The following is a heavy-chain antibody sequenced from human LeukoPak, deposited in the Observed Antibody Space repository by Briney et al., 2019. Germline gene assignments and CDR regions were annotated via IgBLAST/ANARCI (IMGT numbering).Heavy chain of an antibody. J-gene: IGHJ6*02. V-gene: IGHV1-18*01. CDR1: GYTFTSYG. Sequence: ASVKVSCKASGYTFTSYGISWVRQAPGQGLEWMGWISAYNGNTNYAQKLQGRVTMTTDTSTSTAYMELRSLGSDDTAVYYCAREDVVVVAKNYYYGMDVWGQGTTVTVSS. CDR3: AREDVVVVAKNYYYGMDV. CDR2: ISAYNGNT. D-gene: IGHD2-15*01.